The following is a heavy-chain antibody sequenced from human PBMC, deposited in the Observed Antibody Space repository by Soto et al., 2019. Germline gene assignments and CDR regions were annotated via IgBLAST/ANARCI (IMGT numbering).Heavy chain of an antibody. J-gene: IGHJ3*02. CDR3: ARSSTMIVVVITTGAFDI. CDR1: GGSVSSGSYY. Sequence: LSLTCTVSGGSVSSGSYYWSWIRQPPGTGLEWIGYIYNSGSTNYNPSLKTRVTISVDTSKNQFSLKLSSVTAADTAEYYCARSSTMIVVVITTGAFDIWGQGTMVTVSS. D-gene: IGHD3-22*01. CDR2: IYNSGST. V-gene: IGHV4-61*01.